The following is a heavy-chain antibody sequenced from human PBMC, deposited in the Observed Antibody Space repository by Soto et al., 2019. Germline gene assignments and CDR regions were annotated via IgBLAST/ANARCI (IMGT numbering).Heavy chain of an antibody. J-gene: IGHJ5*01. CDR1: RGSISSGGYS. D-gene: IGHD3-10*01. CDR3: ARDNTGSLDS. V-gene: IGHV4-30-2*01. CDR2: IYHTGST. Sequence: PSETLSLTCAVSRGSISSGGYSWSWIRQPPGKGLEGIGFIYHTGSTYYNPSLESRVTISVDRSKNQLYLRLSSVTAADTAVYYCARDNTGSLDSWGQGTLVTVSS.